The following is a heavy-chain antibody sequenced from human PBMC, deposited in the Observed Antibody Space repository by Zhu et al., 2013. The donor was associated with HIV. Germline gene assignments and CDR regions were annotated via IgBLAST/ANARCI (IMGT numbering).Heavy chain of an antibody. J-gene: IGHJ6*02. D-gene: IGHD3-10*01. CDR1: GGSFSGYY. CDR2: INHSGST. V-gene: IGHV4-34*01. Sequence: QVQLQESGPGLVKPSETLSLTCAVYGGSFSGYYWSWIRQPPGKGLEWIGEINHSGSTNYNPSLKSRVTISVDTSKNQFSLKLSSVIAADTAVYYCARGPLRDGSGSYEPYYYGMDVWGQGTTVTVSS. CDR3: ARGPLRDGSGSYEPYYYGMDV.